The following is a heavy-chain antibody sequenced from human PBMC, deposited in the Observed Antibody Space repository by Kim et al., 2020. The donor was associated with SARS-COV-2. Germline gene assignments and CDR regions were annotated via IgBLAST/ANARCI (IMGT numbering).Heavy chain of an antibody. CDR2: ISGNAGST. D-gene: IGHD1-26*01. Sequence: GGSLRLSCSASGFTFSNYAMHWVRQAPGKGLEYVSAISGNAGSTYYADSVKGRFTISRDNSKNSLFLQMRSLRAEDTAVYYCVRGFGGSYSYWGQGTRVT. CDR3: VRGFGGSYSY. V-gene: IGHV3-64D*06. CDR1: GFTFSNYA. J-gene: IGHJ4*02.